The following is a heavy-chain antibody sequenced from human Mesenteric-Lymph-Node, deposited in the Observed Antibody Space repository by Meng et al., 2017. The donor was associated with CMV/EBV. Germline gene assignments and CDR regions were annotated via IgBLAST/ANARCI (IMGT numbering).Heavy chain of an antibody. CDR2: MNPNSGAK. D-gene: IGHD5-24*01. J-gene: IGHJ4*02. CDR3: AREGDGYTWDS. CDR1: GYRFTDYY. V-gene: IGHV1-2*02. Sequence: ASVKVSCKASGYRFTDYYIHWVRQAPGQGLERMGWMNPNSGAKNYAQKFQGRVTMTRDTSINTAYIELSNLRSDDTAVYYCAREGDGYTWDSWGQGTLVTVSS.